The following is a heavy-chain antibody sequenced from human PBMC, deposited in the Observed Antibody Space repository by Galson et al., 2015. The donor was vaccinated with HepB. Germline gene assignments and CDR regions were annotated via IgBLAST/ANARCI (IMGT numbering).Heavy chain of an antibody. D-gene: IGHD4-17*01. J-gene: IGHJ4*02. CDR2: IYADGST. V-gene: IGHV4-31*03. CDR1: GGSISSAGFY. CDR3: VGYGDLPWY. Sequence: TLSLTCRVSGGSISSAGFYWNWIRHHPGKGLEWMGCIYADGSTYYNPSLNSRLSISADTSKNQFSLKLSSATSADTAVYYWVGYGDLPWYWGQGTLVTVSS.